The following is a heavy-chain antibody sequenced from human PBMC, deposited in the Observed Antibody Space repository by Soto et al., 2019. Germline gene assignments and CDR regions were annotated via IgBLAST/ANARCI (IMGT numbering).Heavy chain of an antibody. Sequence: QVQLVQSGAEVKKPGASVKVSCKASGYTFTSYDINWVRQATGQGLEWMGWMNPNSGNTGYAQKFQGRATMTRPTSISTAYMELSRLRSEDTAVYYCARGSKLWFGECGQSWGMDVWGQGTTVTVSS. J-gene: IGHJ6*02. V-gene: IGHV1-8*01. D-gene: IGHD3-10*01. CDR1: GYTFTSYD. CDR2: MNPNSGNT. CDR3: ARGSKLWFGECGQSWGMDV.